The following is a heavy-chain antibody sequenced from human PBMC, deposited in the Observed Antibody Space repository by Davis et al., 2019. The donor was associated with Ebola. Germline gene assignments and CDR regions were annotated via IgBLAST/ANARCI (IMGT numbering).Heavy chain of an antibody. CDR3: ARGNMFEYGDYEGAFDY. V-gene: IGHV4-59*01. CDR1: GASISSYL. J-gene: IGHJ4*02. Sequence: SETLSLTCTVSGASISSYLWGWIRQPPGKRLEWIGYVYDSGSTNYNPSLKSRVSISVDTSKNQFSLKVNSVTAADTAVYYCARGNMFEYGDYEGAFDYWGQGTLVTVSS. D-gene: IGHD4-17*01. CDR2: VYDSGST.